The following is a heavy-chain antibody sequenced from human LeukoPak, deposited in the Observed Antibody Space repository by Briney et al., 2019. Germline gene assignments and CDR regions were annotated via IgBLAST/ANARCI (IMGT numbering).Heavy chain of an antibody. Sequence: SETLSLTCTVSGGSISSYYWSWIRQPPGKGLEWIGEINHSGSTNYNPSLKSRVTISVDTSKNQFSLKLSSVTAADTAVYYCARDMYYYDSSGYYRFDYWGQGTLVTVSS. J-gene: IGHJ4*02. CDR3: ARDMYYYDSSGYYRFDY. V-gene: IGHV4-34*01. CDR2: INHSGST. CDR1: GGSISSYY. D-gene: IGHD3-22*01.